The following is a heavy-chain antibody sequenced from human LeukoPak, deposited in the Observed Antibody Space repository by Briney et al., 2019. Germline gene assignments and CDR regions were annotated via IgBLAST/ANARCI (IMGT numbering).Heavy chain of an antibody. J-gene: IGHJ3*02. CDR1: GGSFSGYY. D-gene: IGHD3-22*01. Sequence: SETLSLTCAVYGGSFSGYYWSWIRQPAGKGLEWIGRISSSGSTNYHPSLKSRVTISVDTSKNQFSLKLSSVAAADTAVYFCARGPYSYDSSGAFDIWGQGTMVTVSS. V-gene: IGHV4-59*10. CDR3: ARGPYSYDSSGAFDI. CDR2: ISSSGST.